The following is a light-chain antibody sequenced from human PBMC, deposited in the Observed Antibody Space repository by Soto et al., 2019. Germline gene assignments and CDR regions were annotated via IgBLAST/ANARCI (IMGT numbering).Light chain of an antibody. J-gene: IGKJ1*01. CDR1: QSVSNNY. CDR2: GAS. Sequence: EIVLTQSPGTLSLSPGERATLSCRASQSVSNNYLAWYQQKPGQAPRLLIYGASSRDTDIPDRFSGSGSGTDFTLTISRLEPEDFAVYSCQQYGSSPRTFGQGTKVEIK. CDR3: QQYGSSPRT. V-gene: IGKV3-20*01.